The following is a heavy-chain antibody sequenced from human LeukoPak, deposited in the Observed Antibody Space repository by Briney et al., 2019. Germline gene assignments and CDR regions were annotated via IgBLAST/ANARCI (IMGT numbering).Heavy chain of an antibody. CDR2: ISGSGGST. J-gene: IGHJ4*02. D-gene: IGHD2-2*02. CDR1: GSTFSSYA. Sequence: PGGSLRLSCAASGSTFSSYAMSWVRQAPGKGLEWVSAISGSGGSTYYADSVKGRFTISRDNSKNTLYLQMNSLRAEDTAVYYCAKDDLGYCSSTSCYTPGDWGQGTLVTVSS. V-gene: IGHV3-23*01. CDR3: AKDDLGYCSSTSCYTPGD.